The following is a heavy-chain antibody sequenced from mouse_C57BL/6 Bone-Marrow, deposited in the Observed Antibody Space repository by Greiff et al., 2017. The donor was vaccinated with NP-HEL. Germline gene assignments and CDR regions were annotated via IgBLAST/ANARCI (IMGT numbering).Heavy chain of an antibody. V-gene: IGHV5-6*02. CDR1: GFTFSSYG. D-gene: IGHD1-1*01. CDR3: ARQDYGSRYWYFDV. CDR2: ISSGGSYT. J-gene: IGHJ1*03. Sequence: DVKLVESGGDLVKPGGSLKLSCAASGFTFSSYGMSWVRQTPDKRLEWVATISSGGSYTYYPDSVKGRFTISRDNAKNTLYLQRSSLKSEDTAMYYCARQDYGSRYWYFDVWGTGTTVTVSS.